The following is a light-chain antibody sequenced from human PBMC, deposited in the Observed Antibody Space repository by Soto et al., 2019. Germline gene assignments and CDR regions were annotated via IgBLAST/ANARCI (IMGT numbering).Light chain of an antibody. Sequence: DIQMTQSPSTLSAYLXDRVPITSLASESISSLLAXXQQXXGXAPKXXXYKXSSLESGVPSRLSGSGSGTEFTLPISSLQPDYFANYYCQQYNSDPRTFGQGTKVDIK. V-gene: IGKV1-5*03. CDR2: KXS. CDR1: ESISSL. CDR3: QQYNSDPRT. J-gene: IGKJ1*01.